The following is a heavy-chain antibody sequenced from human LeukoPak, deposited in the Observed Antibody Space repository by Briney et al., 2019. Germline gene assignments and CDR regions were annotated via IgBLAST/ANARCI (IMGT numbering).Heavy chain of an antibody. Sequence: ASVKVSCKASGYTFTSYDFNWVRQATGQGLEWMGWMNPNSGNTGYAQKFQGRVTMTRNTSISTAYMELSSLRSEDTAVYYCARGYSGDIVVVPAAISRYYYYMDVWGKGTTVTVSS. V-gene: IGHV1-8*01. D-gene: IGHD2-2*02. CDR1: GYTFTSYD. CDR2: MNPNSGNT. J-gene: IGHJ6*03. CDR3: ARGYSGDIVVVPAAISRYYYYMDV.